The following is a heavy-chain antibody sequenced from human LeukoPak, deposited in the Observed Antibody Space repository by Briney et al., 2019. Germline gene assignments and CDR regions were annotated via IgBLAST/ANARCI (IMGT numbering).Heavy chain of an antibody. CDR2: IYYSGST. Sequence: SETLSLTCTVSGGSISSSSYYWGWIRQPPGKGLEWIGSIYYSGSTYYNPSLKSRVTISVDTSKNQFSLKLSSVTAADTAVYYCARFVSVLGAGLGFDYWGQGTLVTVSS. V-gene: IGHV4-39*01. CDR3: ARFVSVLGAGLGFDY. CDR1: GGSISSSSYY. J-gene: IGHJ4*02. D-gene: IGHD3-3*01.